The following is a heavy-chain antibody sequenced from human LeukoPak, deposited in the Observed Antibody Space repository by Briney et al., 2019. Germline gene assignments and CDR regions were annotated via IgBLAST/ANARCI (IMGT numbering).Heavy chain of an antibody. Sequence: ASVKVSCKASGYTFTGYYMHWVRQAPGQGLEWMGWINPNSGGTNYAQKFQGRVTMTRDTSISTAYMELSRLRSDDTAVYYCARDWPFFWSGYPLDYWGQGTLVTVSS. CDR3: ARDWPFFWSGYPLDY. CDR2: INPNSGGT. J-gene: IGHJ4*02. CDR1: GYTFTGYY. D-gene: IGHD3-3*01. V-gene: IGHV1-2*02.